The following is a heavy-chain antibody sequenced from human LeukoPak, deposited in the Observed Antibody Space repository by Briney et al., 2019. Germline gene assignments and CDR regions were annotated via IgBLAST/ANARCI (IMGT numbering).Heavy chain of an antibody. V-gene: IGHV1-24*01. J-gene: IGHJ4*02. CDR1: GYTLTELS. D-gene: IGHD2-8*01. CDR3: ARDQLPIVLMIYTTEYYFDY. CDR2: FDPEDGET. Sequence: GASVTVSCKVSGYTLTELSMHWVRQAPGKGLEWMGGFDPEDGETIYAQKFQGRVTMTEDTSTDTAYMELSSLRSEDTAVYYCARDQLPIVLMIYTTEYYFDYWGQGTLVTVSS.